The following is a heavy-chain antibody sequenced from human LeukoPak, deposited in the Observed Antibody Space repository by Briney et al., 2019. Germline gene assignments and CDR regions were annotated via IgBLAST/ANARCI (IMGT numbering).Heavy chain of an antibody. CDR2: ISSSSSYI. J-gene: IGHJ6*03. CDR1: GFTFSGYS. V-gene: IGHV3-21*01. CDR3: ARVREVKYYDFWSGYYGDYMDV. Sequence: GGSLRLSCAASGFTFSGYSMNWVRQAPGKGLEWVSSISSSSSYIYYADSVKGRFTISRDNAKNSLYLQMNSLRAEDTAVYYCARVREVKYYDFWSGYYGDYMDVWGKGTTVTVSS. D-gene: IGHD3-3*01.